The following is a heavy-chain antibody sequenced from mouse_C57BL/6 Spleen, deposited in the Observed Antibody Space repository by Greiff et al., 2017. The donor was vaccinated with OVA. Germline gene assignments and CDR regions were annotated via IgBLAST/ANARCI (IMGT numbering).Heavy chain of an antibody. CDR2: ISYDGSN. J-gene: IGHJ2*01. CDR1: GYSITSGYY. D-gene: IGHD2-2*01. CDR3: ARGRLPFDY. V-gene: IGHV3-6*01. Sequence: EVQLVESGPGLVKPSQSLSLTCSVTGYSITSGYYWNWIRQFPGNKLEWMGYISYDGSNNYNPSLKNRISITRDTSKNQFFLKLNSVTTEDTATYYCARGRLPFDYWGQGTTLTVSS.